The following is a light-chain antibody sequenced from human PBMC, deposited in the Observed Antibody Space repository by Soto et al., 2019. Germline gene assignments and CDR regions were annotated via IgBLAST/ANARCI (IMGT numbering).Light chain of an antibody. CDR2: AAS. CDR3: QQLNSYRIT. Sequence: DIQLTQSPSFLSASVGDRVTITCRASQGISSYLAWYQQKPGKAPKLLIYAASTLQSGVPSRFSGSGSGTEFTLTISSLQPEDFVTYYCQQLNSYRITFGQGTRLEIK. J-gene: IGKJ5*01. CDR1: QGISSY. V-gene: IGKV1-9*01.